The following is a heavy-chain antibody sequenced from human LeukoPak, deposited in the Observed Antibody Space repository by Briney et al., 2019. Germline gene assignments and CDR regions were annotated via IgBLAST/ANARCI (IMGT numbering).Heavy chain of an antibody. Sequence: PSETLSLTCTVSGGSVSSGSYYWSWIRQPPGKGLEWIGYIYYSGSTNYNPSLKSRVTISVDTSKNQFSLKLSSVTAADTAVYYCAICYDILTGSKFPSRKRSYFDYWGQGTLVTVSS. CDR3: AICYDILTGSKFPSRKRSYFDY. V-gene: IGHV4-61*01. CDR1: GGSVSSGSYY. D-gene: IGHD3-9*01. J-gene: IGHJ4*02. CDR2: IYYSGST.